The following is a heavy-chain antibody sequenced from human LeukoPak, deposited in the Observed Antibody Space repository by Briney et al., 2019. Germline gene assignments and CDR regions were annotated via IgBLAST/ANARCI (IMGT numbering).Heavy chain of an antibody. V-gene: IGHV3-20*04. J-gene: IGHJ4*02. CDR2: INWNGGST. CDR1: GFTFDDYG. Sequence: GALRLSCAASGFTFDDYGMSWVRQAPGKGLEWVSGINWNGGSTGYADSVKGRFTFSRDNAKNSLYLQMNSLRAEDTALYYCARDYYDSSGYYYPPPDYWGQGTLVTVSS. D-gene: IGHD3-22*01. CDR3: ARDYYDSSGYYYPPPDY.